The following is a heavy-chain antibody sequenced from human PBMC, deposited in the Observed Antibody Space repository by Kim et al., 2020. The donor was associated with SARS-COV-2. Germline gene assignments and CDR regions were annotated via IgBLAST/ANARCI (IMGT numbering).Heavy chain of an antibody. V-gene: IGHV3-53*01. D-gene: IGHD5-12*01. CDR3: ARGRYSGYDYAAFDI. CDR1: GFTVSSNY. CDR2: IYSGGST. Sequence: GGSLRLSCAASGFTVSSNYMSWVRQAPGKGLEWVSVIYSGGSTYYADSVKGRFTISRDNSKNTLYLQMNSLRAEDTAVYYCARGRYSGYDYAAFDIWGQGTMVTVSS. J-gene: IGHJ3*02.